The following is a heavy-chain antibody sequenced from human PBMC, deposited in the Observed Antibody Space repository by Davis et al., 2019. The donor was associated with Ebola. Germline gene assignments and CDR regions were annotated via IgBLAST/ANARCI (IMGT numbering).Heavy chain of an antibody. V-gene: IGHV3-23*01. CDR3: AKTPTYDFWSPYYGPFDY. CDR1: GFTFSDYY. J-gene: IGHJ4*02. CDR2: LSGSGGST. Sequence: PGGSLRLSCAASGFTFSDYYMSWVRQAPGKGLEWVSGLSGSGGSTYYADSVKGRFTISRDNSRNTLYLQMNSLRADDTAVYYCAKTPTYDFWSPYYGPFDYWGQGTLVTVSS. D-gene: IGHD3-3*01.